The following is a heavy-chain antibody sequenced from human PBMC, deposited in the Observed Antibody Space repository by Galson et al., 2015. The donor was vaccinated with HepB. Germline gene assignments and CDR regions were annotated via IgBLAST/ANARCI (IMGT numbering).Heavy chain of an antibody. J-gene: IGHJ5*02. CDR3: ARDGWLVVAPGWFDP. V-gene: IGHV1-46*01. CDR2: INPSGGST. D-gene: IGHD3-22*01. CDR1: GYTFTSYY. Sequence: SVKVSCKASGYTFTSYYMHWVRQAPGQGLEWMGIINPSGGSTSYAQKFQGRVTMTRDTSTSTVYMELSSLRSEDTAVYYCARDGWLVVAPGWFDPWGQGTLVTVSS.